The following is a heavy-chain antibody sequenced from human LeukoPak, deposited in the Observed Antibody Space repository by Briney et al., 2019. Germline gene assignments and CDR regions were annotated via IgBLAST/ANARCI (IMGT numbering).Heavy chain of an antibody. V-gene: IGHV5-51*01. Sequence: GESLKISCKGSGYSFTTHWIGWVRQMPGKGLEWMGIIYPDDSNTRYSPSFQGQVTLSADKSINTAYLQWSSLRASDTAMYYCARLEEDLTLGVAGYWFVPWGQGTLVTVSS. J-gene: IGHJ5*02. CDR2: IYPDDSNT. CDR1: GYSFTTHW. D-gene: IGHD3-16*01. CDR3: ARLEEDLTLGVAGYWFVP.